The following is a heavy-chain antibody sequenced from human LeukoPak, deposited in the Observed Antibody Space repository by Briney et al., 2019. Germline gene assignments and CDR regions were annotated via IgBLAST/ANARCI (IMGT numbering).Heavy chain of an antibody. CDR2: INPNSGGT. D-gene: IGHD2-2*01. CDR3: ARGLALGGTPAAS. CDR1: GYTFTSYG. V-gene: IGHV1-18*01. J-gene: IGHJ4*02. Sequence: ASVKVSCKASGYTFTSYGISWVRQAPGQGLEWMGWINPNSGGTNYAQKLQGRVTMTTDTSASTAYMELRSLRSDDTAVYYCARGLALGGTPAASWGQGTLVTVSS.